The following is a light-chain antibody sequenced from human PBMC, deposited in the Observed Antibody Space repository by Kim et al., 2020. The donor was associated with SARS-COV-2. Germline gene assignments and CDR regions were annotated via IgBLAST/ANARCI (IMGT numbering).Light chain of an antibody. CDR2: EVS. CDR1: SSDVGSYNL. CDR3: CSYAGSSTV. V-gene: IGLV2-23*02. J-gene: IGLJ2*01. Sequence: QSALTQPASVSGSPGQSITFSCTGTSSDVGSYNLVSWYQQHPGKAPKLMIYEVSKRPSGVSNRFSSSKSGNTASLTISGLQAEDEADYYCCSYAGSSTVFGGGTQLTVL.